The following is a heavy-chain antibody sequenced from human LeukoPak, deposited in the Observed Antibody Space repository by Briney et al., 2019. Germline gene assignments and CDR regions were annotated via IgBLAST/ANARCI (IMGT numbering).Heavy chain of an antibody. J-gene: IGHJ4*02. CDR3: ARGGEVPAAIGLDY. V-gene: IGHV4-34*01. Sequence: SSETLSLTCAVYGGSFSGYYWSWIRQPPGKGLEWIGEINHSESTNYNPSLKSRVTISVDTSKNQFSLKLSSVTAADTAVYYCARGGEVPAAIGLDYWGQGTLVTVSS. CDR1: GGSFSGYY. D-gene: IGHD2-2*01. CDR2: INHSEST.